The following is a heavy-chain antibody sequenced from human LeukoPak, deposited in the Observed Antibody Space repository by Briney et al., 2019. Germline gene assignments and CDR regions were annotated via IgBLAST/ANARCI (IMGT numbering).Heavy chain of an antibody. CDR1: GGSISSYY. CDR3: ARRSISGNSWDYFDY. V-gene: IGHV4-59*08. CDR2: IYYSGSP. Sequence: KPSETLSLTCTVSGGSISSYYWSWIRQPPGKGLEWIGYIYYSGSPRYNPSLKSRVAISIHTSKKQFSLKLSSVTAADTAVYYCARRSISGNSWDYFDYWGQGTLVTVSS. J-gene: IGHJ4*02. D-gene: IGHD4-23*01.